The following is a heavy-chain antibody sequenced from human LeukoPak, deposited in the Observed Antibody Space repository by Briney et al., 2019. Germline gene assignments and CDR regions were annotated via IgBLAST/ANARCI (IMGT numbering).Heavy chain of an antibody. CDR2: ILHSGST. CDR3: ARQGTSGSYLTGLDV. CDR1: SGSISTYY. J-gene: IGHJ6*02. Sequence: SETLSLTCTVSSGSISTYYWSWIRQSPGKGLEWMGYILHSGSTTYNPSLSSRLTISVDTSKNQFSLELRSVTAADTAVYYCARQGTSGSYLTGLDVWGQGTTVTVSS. V-gene: IGHV4-59*08. D-gene: IGHD3-22*01.